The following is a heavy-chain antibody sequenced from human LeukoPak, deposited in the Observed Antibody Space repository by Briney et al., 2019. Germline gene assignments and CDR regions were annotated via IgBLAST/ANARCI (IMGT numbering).Heavy chain of an antibody. CDR1: GFTFSSYS. V-gene: IGHV3-23*01. CDR2: ISGSGDYT. Sequence: GGSLRLSCAASGFTFSSYSMNWVRQAPGKGLEWVSTISGSGDYTYYADSVKGRFTISRDNSKNTLYLQMNSLRAEDTAVYYCAKLAHNYDSKVDYWGQGTLVTVSS. CDR3: AKLAHNYDSKVDY. J-gene: IGHJ4*02. D-gene: IGHD3-22*01.